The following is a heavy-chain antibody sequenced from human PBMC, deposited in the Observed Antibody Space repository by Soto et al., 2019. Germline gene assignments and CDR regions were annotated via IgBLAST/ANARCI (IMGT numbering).Heavy chain of an antibody. Sequence: GESLKISCKGSGYKFPRYWIAWVLQMPWKGLEWMGIIYPGDSDTRYSPSFQGQVTISADTSINAAYLQWSSLKASDTAMYYCARLPHDVLTAFYNNYFDYWGQGTLVTVSS. V-gene: IGHV5-51*01. CDR1: GYKFPRYW. J-gene: IGHJ4*02. D-gene: IGHD3-9*01. CDR2: IYPGDSDT. CDR3: ARLPHDVLTAFYNNYFDY.